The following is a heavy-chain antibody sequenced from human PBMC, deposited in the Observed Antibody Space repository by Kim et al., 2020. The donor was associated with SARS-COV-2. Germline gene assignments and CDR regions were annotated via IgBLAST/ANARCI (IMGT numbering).Heavy chain of an antibody. Sequence: SVKVSCKASGGTFSSYAISWVRQAPGQGLEWMGGIIPIFGTANYAQKFQGRVTITADESTSTAYMELSSLRSEDTAVYYCARDKPHSSGYYSWFDPWGQGTLVTVSS. CDR3: ARDKPHSSGYYSWFDP. D-gene: IGHD3-22*01. CDR1: GGTFSSYA. CDR2: IIPIFGTA. J-gene: IGHJ5*02. V-gene: IGHV1-69*13.